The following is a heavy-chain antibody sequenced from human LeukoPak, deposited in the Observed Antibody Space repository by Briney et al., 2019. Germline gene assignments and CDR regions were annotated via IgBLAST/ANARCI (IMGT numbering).Heavy chain of an antibody. CDR3: ARDYDWAFDF. J-gene: IGHJ4*02. Sequence: GRSLRLSCAASGFTFSSYGMPWVRQAPGKGLEWVAVISYDGSNKYYADSVKGRFTVSRDNGKNSLYLQMNSLRDEDAALYYCARDYDWAFDFWGQGTPVTVSS. CDR1: GFTFSSYG. CDR2: ISYDGSNK. V-gene: IGHV3-30*03. D-gene: IGHD3-9*01.